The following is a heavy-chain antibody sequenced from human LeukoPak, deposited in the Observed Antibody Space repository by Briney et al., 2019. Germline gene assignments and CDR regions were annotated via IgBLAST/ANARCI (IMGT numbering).Heavy chain of an antibody. CDR1: GGSISSSSYY. CDR3: ASRPECSSCAASDY. CDR2: IYYSGST. J-gene: IGHJ4*02. V-gene: IGHV4-39*01. D-gene: IGHD6-13*01. Sequence: SETLSLTCTVSGGSISSSSYYWGWIRQPPGKGLEWIGSIYYSGSTYYNPSLKSRVTISVDTSKNQFSLKLSSVTAADTAVYYCASRPECSSCAASDYWGQGTLVTVSS.